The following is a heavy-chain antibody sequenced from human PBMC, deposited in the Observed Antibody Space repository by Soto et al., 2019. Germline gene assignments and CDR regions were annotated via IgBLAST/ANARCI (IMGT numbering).Heavy chain of an antibody. V-gene: IGHV1-46*01. J-gene: IGHJ4*02. Sequence: VASVKGSCKASGAGLTRYYMHLVRQAPGQGLEWMGIINPSGGSTSYAQKFQGRVTMTRDTSTSTVYMELSSLRSEDTAVSYCQSTGHSVAIDFCGQ. CDR3: QSTGHSVAIDF. D-gene: IGHD2-15*01. CDR2: INPSGGST. CDR1: GAGLTRYY.